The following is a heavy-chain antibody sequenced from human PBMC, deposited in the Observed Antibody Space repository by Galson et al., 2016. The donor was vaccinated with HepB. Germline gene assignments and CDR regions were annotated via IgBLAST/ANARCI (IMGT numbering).Heavy chain of an antibody. Sequence: SLRLSCAASGFTFSTAWMTWVRQAPGKGLEWVGRIKSRTDSGTRDYAAPVIGRFTVSRDDSKNTLYLQMNSLKSEDTAVYFCATVANYKILTRYSYFDFWGRGALVTVSS. D-gene: IGHD3-9*01. J-gene: IGHJ4*02. CDR1: GFTFSTAW. V-gene: IGHV3-15*01. CDR3: ATVANYKILTRYSYFDF. CDR2: IKSRTDSGTR.